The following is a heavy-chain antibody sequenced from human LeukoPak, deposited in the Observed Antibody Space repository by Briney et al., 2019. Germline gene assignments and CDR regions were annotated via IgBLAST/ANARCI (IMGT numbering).Heavy chain of an antibody. CDR3: AKTGAGYYYMDV. J-gene: IGHJ6*03. Sequence: GGSLRLSCAASGVTFSSHTMSWVRQAPGKGLECVSAISGSGGSTYYADSVKGRFTISRDNSKNTLYLQMNSLRAEDTAVYYCAKTGAGYYYMDVWGKGTTVTVSS. V-gene: IGHV3-23*01. D-gene: IGHD7-27*01. CDR1: GVTFSSHT. CDR2: ISGSGGST.